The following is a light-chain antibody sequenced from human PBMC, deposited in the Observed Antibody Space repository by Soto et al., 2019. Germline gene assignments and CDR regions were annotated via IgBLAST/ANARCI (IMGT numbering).Light chain of an antibody. V-gene: IGLV1-40*01. CDR2: GNS. Sequence: QPVLTQPPSVSGAPGQRVTISCTGSSSNIGAGFDVHWYQQLPGTAPKLLIYGNSHRPSGVPDRFSGSKSGTSASLAITGLQAEDEADYYCQSYDSSLIWVFGGGTQLTVL. J-gene: IGLJ3*02. CDR3: QSYDSSLIWV. CDR1: SSNIGAGFD.